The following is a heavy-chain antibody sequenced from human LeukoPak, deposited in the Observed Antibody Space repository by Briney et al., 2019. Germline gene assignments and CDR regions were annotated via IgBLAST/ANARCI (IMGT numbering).Heavy chain of an antibody. CDR3: ARGAYCSSTSCYVVVYYFDY. V-gene: IGHV3-7*04. Sequence: GGSLRLSCAASGFTFSSYWMSWVRQAPGKGLEWVANIKQDGSEKYYVDSVKGRFTISRDNAKNSLYLQMNSLGAEDTAVYYCARGAYCSSTSCYVVVYYFDYWGQGTLVTVSS. D-gene: IGHD2-2*01. J-gene: IGHJ4*02. CDR2: IKQDGSEK. CDR1: GFTFSSYW.